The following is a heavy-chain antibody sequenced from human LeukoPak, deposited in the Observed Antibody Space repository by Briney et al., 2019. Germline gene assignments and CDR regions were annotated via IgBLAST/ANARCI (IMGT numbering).Heavy chain of an antibody. Sequence: GGSLRLSCAASGFTFSSYGMHWVRQAPGKGLEWVSYISGNSAVIYYVDSVEGRFTISRDNAKNTLYLQMNSLRAEDTAVYYCAKGGGLSSPIAHWGQGTLVTVSS. CDR3: AKGGGLSSPIAH. V-gene: IGHV3-48*04. CDR1: GFTFSSYG. J-gene: IGHJ4*02. CDR2: ISGNSAVI. D-gene: IGHD1-26*01.